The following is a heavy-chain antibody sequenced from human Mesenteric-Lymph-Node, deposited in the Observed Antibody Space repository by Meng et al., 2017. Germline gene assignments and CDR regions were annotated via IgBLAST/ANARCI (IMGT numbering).Heavy chain of an antibody. CDR2: IKQDGSEK. CDR3: ARDLFVGAPIDY. V-gene: IGHV3-7*01. D-gene: IGHD1-26*01. Sequence: GESLKISCAGSGFTFSSYEMNWVRQAPGKGLEWVANIKQDGSEKYYVDSVKGRFTISRDNAKNSLYLQMNSLRAEDTAVYYCARDLFVGAPIDYWGQGTLVTVSS. CDR1: GFTFSSYE. J-gene: IGHJ4*02.